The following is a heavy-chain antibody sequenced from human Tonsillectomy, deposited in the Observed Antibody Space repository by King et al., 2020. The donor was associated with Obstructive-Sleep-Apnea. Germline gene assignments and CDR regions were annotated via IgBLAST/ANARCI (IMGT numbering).Heavy chain of an antibody. V-gene: IGHV1-2*02. D-gene: IGHD3-22*01. Sequence: QLVQSGAEVKKPGASVKVSCKASGYTFTGYYMHWVRQAPGQGLEWMGWINPNSRGTNYAQKFQGRVTMTRDTSISTAYMEWCRLRSDDTAVYYCASESSGPPDAYDIWGQGTMVTVSS. J-gene: IGHJ3*02. CDR2: INPNSRGT. CDR3: ASESSGPPDAYDI. CDR1: GYTFTGYY.